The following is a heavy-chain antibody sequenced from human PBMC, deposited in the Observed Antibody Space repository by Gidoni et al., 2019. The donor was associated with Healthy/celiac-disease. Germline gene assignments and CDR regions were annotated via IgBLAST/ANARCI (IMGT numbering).Heavy chain of an antibody. CDR3: AREGASGLLLFGELFEFDY. D-gene: IGHD3-10*01. Sequence: QVKLVQSGAEVKKPGASVRVSCKASGCTFTSYAMHWVRQAPGHRLEWLGWISAGNGNTKYSQEFQGRVAITRDTSASTAYMELSSLRSEDTAVYYCAREGASGLLLFGELFEFDYWGQGTLVTVSS. V-gene: IGHV1-3*01. CDR1: GCTFTSYA. J-gene: IGHJ4*02. CDR2: ISAGNGNT.